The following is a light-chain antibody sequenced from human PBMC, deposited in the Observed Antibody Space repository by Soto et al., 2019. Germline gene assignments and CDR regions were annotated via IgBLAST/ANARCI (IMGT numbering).Light chain of an antibody. CDR3: AAWDDSLNGYYV. Sequence: QSLLTQPPSASGTPGQRVTISCSGSSSQIGSNTVNWYQQLPGTAPKLLIYSNNQRPSGVPDRFSGSKSGTSASLAISGLQSEDEADYYCAAWDDSLNGYYVFGTGTKVTVL. V-gene: IGLV1-44*01. CDR1: SSQIGSNT. J-gene: IGLJ1*01. CDR2: SNN.